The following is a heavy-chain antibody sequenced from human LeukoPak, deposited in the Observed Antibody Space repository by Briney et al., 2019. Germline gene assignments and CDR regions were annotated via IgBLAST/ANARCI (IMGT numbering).Heavy chain of an antibody. J-gene: IGHJ4*02. D-gene: IGHD4-17*01. CDR2: IYYSGST. CDR3: ARADLVTTPPGFDY. CDR1: GGSISSYY. Sequence: SETLSLTCTVSGGSISSYYWSWIRQPPGKGLEWIAYIYYSGSTNYNPSLKSRVTISVDTSKNQFSLKLSSVTAADTAVYYCARADLVTTPPGFDYWGQGTLVTVSS. V-gene: IGHV4-59*12.